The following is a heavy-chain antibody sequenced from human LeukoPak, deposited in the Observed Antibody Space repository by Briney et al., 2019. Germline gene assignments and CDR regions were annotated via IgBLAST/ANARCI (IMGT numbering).Heavy chain of an antibody. D-gene: IGHD3-16*02. J-gene: IGHJ4*02. V-gene: IGHV3-23*01. CDR2: ISGSGGST. Sequence: AGGSLRLSCAASGFTFSSYAMSWVRQAPGKGLEWVSAISGSGGSTYYADSVKGRFTISRDNSKNTLYLQMNSLRAEDTAVYYCAKDDYVWGSYRSDYWGQGTLVTVSS. CDR1: GFTFSSYA. CDR3: AKDDYVWGSYRSDY.